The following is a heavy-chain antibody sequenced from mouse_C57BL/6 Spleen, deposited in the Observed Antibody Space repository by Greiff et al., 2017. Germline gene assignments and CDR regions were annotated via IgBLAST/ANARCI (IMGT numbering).Heavy chain of an antibody. J-gene: IGHJ1*03. Sequence: VQLQQSGPELVKPGASVKMSCKASGYTLTDYNMHWVKQSHGKSREWIGYINPNNGGTSYNQKFKGKATLTVNKSSSTAYMELRSLTSEDSAVYYCARRYYGSRDWYFDVWGTGTTVTVSS. CDR2: INPNNGGT. CDR3: ARRYYGSRDWYFDV. V-gene: IGHV1-22*01. CDR1: GYTLTDYN. D-gene: IGHD1-1*01.